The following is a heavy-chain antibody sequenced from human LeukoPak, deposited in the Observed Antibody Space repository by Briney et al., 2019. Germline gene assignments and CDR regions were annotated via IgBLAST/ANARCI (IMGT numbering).Heavy chain of an antibody. J-gene: IGHJ6*02. CDR2: ISYDGRDK. CDR3: ARQNSYYYYGMDI. D-gene: IGHD4-23*01. V-gene: IGHV3-30*04. CDR1: GFTFSSYD. Sequence: PGRSLRLSCAASGFTFSSYDMHWVRQAPGKGLEWVAVISYDGRDKYYADSVKGRFTIPRDNSKNTLYLQMSSLRAEDTAVYYCARQNSYYYYGMDIWGQGTTVTVAS.